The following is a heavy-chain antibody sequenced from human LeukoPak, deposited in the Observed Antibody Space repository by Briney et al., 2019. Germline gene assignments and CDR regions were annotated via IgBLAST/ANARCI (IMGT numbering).Heavy chain of an antibody. D-gene: IGHD6-13*01. J-gene: IGHJ1*01. CDR3: ARGIAAVLGYFQH. V-gene: IGHV1-69*04. CDR2: IIPILGIA. Sequence: ASVKVSCKASGGTFSSYAISWVRQAPGQGLEWMGRIIPILGIANYAQKFQGRVTINADKSTSTAYMELSSLRSEDTAVYYCARGIAAVLGYFQHWGQGTLVTVSS. CDR1: GGTFSSYA.